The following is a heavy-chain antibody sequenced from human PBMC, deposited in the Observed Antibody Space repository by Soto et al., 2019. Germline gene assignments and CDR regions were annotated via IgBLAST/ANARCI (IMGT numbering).Heavy chain of an antibody. CDR3: ARDRGY. V-gene: IGHV1-69*08. CDR1: GGTFSRHT. CDR2: IIPILGIA. J-gene: IGHJ4*02. Sequence: QVQLVQSGADVKKPGASVKASCKASGGTFSRHTISWVRQAPGPGLEWMGRIIPILGIANYAQKCQGRVTITADKSTSTAYMELSSLRAEDTAVYYCARDRGYWGEGTLVTVSS.